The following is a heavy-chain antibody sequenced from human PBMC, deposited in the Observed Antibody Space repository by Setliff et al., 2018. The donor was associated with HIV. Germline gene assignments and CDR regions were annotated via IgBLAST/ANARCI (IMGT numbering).Heavy chain of an antibody. J-gene: IGHJ5*02. CDR1: GGSFSGYY. D-gene: IGHD3-10*01. CDR3: AREYYYGSGSSFDP. Sequence: TSETLSLTCTVYGGSFSGYYWSWIRQPPGMGLEWIGAINHYGGTNYNPSLKSRVTMSVDTSKNQFSLRLSSVTAADTAVYYCAREYYYGSGSSFDPWGQGTLVTVSS. CDR2: INHYGGT. V-gene: IGHV4-34*01.